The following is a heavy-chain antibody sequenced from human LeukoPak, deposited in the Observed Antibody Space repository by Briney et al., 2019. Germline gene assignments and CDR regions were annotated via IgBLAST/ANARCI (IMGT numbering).Heavy chain of an antibody. CDR1: GYIFTGNY. J-gene: IGHJ5*02. V-gene: IGHV1-18*04. D-gene: IGHD6-6*01. CDR2: ISAYNGNT. Sequence: ASVKVSCKASGYIFTGNYMHWVRQAPGQGLEWMGWISAYNGNTNYAQKLQGRVTMTTDTSTSTAYMELRSLRSDDTAVYYCAGGSSSSNNWFDPWGQGTLVTVSS. CDR3: AGGSSSSNNWFDP.